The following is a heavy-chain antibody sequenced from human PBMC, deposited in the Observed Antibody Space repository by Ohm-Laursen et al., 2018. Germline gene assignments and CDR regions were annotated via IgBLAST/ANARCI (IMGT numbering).Heavy chain of an antibody. J-gene: IGHJ6*02. CDR2: INQSGST. D-gene: IGHD6-19*01. Sequence: GTLSLTCTVNGESSSGYFWNWLRQPPGQGLEWIGEINQSGSTKYNPSLKRRVTLSADSSNSQFSLRLTSVTAADTATYYCARGSGFFKLDVWGQGTTVTVSS. CDR1: GESSSGYF. V-gene: IGHV4-34*01. CDR3: ARGSGFFKLDV.